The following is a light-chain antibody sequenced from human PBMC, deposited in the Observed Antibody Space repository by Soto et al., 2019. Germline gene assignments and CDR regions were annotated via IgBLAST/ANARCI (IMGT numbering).Light chain of an antibody. Sequence: QSVLTQPASVSGSPGQSLTISCTGTSIDIAPYNYVSWYQQHPGKAPKLIIYEVSYRPSGVPDRFSGSKSGNTASLTVSGLQAEDEADYYCSSYAGSNAYVFGTGTKVTVL. V-gene: IGLV2-8*01. CDR2: EVS. J-gene: IGLJ1*01. CDR1: SIDIAPYNY. CDR3: SSYAGSNAYV.